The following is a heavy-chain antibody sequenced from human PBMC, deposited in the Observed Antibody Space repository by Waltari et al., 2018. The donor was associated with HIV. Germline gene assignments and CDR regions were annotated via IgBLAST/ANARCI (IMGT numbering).Heavy chain of an antibody. Sequence: QVQLVQSGAEVKKPGASVKVSCKASGYTFTSSGISCVRPAPGQGLEWMGWISAYNGNTNYAQKLHGRVTMTTDTATSTAYMELRSLRSDDTAVYYCARGPLLWFGELLSFPASWGQGTLVTVSS. V-gene: IGHV1-18*01. CDR1: GYTFTSSG. CDR3: ARGPLLWFGELLSFPAS. CDR2: ISAYNGNT. J-gene: IGHJ4*02. D-gene: IGHD3-10*01.